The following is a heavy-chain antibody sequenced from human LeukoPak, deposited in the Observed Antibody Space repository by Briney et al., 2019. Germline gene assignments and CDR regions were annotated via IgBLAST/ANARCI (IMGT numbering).Heavy chain of an antibody. V-gene: IGHV3-23*01. Sequence: GGSLRLSCAASGFTFSSYAMGWVRQAPGKGLEWVSLISGSGGSTYYADSVKGRFTVSRDNSKNTEYLQMNSLRAEDTAIYYCAKDDDDGDHVVVDHWGQGILVTVSS. CDR1: GFTFSSYA. CDR3: AKDDDDGDHVVVDH. D-gene: IGHD4-17*01. CDR2: ISGSGGST. J-gene: IGHJ4*02.